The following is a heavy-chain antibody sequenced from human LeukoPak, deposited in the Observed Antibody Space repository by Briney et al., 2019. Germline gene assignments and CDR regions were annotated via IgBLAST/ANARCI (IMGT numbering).Heavy chain of an antibody. CDR2: IYSGGST. V-gene: IGHV3-53*01. J-gene: IGHJ3*02. CDR1: GFTVSSNY. CDR3: ARPLFSRPFDAFDI. D-gene: IGHD3-10*02. Sequence: GGSLRLSCAASGFTVSSNYMSWVRQAPGKGLEWVSVIYSGGSTYYADSVKGRFTISRDNSKNTLYLQMNSLRAEDTAVYYCARPLFSRPFDAFDIWGQGTMVTVSS.